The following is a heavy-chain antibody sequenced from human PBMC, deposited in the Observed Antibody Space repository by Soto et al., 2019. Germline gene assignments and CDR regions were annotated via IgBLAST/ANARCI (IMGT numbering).Heavy chain of an antibody. V-gene: IGHV4-59*01. Sequence: LSLTCTVSGGSITSSYWSWIRRPPGKGLEGIAYIDDTGISGYTPSPSYNPSLTSRVTMSVDTSKSQFSLKLTSVTAADTAVYYCARGEDAFFYYGLDVWGQGITVTVSS. CDR3: ARGEDAFFYYGLDV. CDR2: IDDTGISGYTPSP. CDR1: GGSITSSY. J-gene: IGHJ6*02.